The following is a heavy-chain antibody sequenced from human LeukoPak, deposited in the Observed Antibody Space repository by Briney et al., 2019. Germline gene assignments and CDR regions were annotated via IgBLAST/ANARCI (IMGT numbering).Heavy chain of an antibody. J-gene: IGHJ4*02. CDR1: GFTFGDYA. CDR3: TRDFGYSYGYYFDY. V-gene: IGHV3-49*04. D-gene: IGHD5-18*01. Sequence: PGGSLRLSCTASGFTFGDYAMSWVRQAPGKGLEWVGFIRSKAYGGTTEYAASVKGRFTISRDDSKSIAYLQMNSLKTEDTAVYYCTRDFGYSYGYYFDYWGQGTLVTVSS. CDR2: IRSKAYGGTT.